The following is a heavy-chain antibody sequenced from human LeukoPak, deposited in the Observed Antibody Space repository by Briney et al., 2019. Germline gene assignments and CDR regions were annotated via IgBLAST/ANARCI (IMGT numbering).Heavy chain of an antibody. CDR1: GYTFTTYG. CDR3: ARDSDWNVDY. D-gene: IGHD1-1*01. J-gene: IGHJ4*02. CDR2: ISPYNGAT. V-gene: IGHV1-18*01. Sequence: ASVKVSCKASGYTFTTYGITWIRQAPGQGLEWLGWISPYNGATEYAQNLQDRVSMTTDTSTNTAYIEVRSLKSDDTAVYYCARDSDWNVDYWGQGTLVTVSS.